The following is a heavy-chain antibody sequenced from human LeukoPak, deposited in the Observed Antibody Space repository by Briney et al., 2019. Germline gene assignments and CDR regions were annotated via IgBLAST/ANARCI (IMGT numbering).Heavy chain of an antibody. CDR1: GGTFSSYA. J-gene: IGHJ4*02. V-gene: IGHV1-69*04. CDR3: ARDLKGYSGYGGDY. D-gene: IGHD5-12*01. CDR2: IIPILGIA. Sequence: GASVKVPCKASGGTFSSYAISWVRQAPGQGLEWMGRIIPILGIANYAQKFQGRVTITADKSTSTAYMELSSLRSEDTAVYYCARDLKGYSGYGGDYWGQGTLVTVSS.